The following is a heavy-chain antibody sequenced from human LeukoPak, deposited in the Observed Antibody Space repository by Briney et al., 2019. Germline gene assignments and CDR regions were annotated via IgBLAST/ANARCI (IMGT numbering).Heavy chain of an antibody. Sequence: ASVLVYCKASVYTFTDYYIPRGRQAPGQGLEWMVWTNTHSGGTRYAKKFQGGDTLTRDTSVSTGFMELKSLGSDDTAVYYCARSRISAPVDYWGQGTLVTVSS. V-gene: IGHV1-2*02. CDR2: TNTHSGGT. D-gene: IGHD6-6*01. CDR1: VYTFTDYY. J-gene: IGHJ4*02. CDR3: ARSRISAPVDY.